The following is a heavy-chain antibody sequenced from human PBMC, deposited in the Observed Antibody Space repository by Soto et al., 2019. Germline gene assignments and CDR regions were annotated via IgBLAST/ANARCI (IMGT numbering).Heavy chain of an antibody. Sequence: QVQLVQSGAEVKKPGTSVKVSCQASGYTFKNFAMNWVRQAPGQGLEWMGWISAYTGNTNFAQKFQGRVTMPTDTSTHTAYIALRSLTSADTAIYYCARDLSVAGTPSPFDAWGQASLVTVSS. CDR1: GYTFKNFA. J-gene: IGHJ5*02. CDR3: ARDLSVAGTPSPFDA. D-gene: IGHD6-13*01. CDR2: ISAYTGNT. V-gene: IGHV1-18*01.